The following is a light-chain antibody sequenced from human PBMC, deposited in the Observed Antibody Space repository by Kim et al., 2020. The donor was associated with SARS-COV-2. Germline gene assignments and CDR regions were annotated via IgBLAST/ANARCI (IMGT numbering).Light chain of an antibody. Sequence: LGQTVRNTCQGDSHRSYYASWYQQKPGQAPVIVIYGKNNRPSEIPDRFSGSSSGNTASLTITGAQAEDEADYYGNSRDSSGNRLVFGGGTQLTVL. V-gene: IGLV3-19*01. CDR2: GKN. J-gene: IGLJ2*01. CDR3: NSRDSSGNRLV. CDR1: SHRSYY.